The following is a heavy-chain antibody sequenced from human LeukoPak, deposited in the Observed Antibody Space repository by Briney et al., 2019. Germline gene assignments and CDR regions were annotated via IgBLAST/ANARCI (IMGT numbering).Heavy chain of an antibody. J-gene: IGHJ4*02. CDR1: GFIFSNHG. D-gene: IGHD6-13*01. CDR3: AKVATGYGSSWYFGSYFDY. CDR2: IGGSGGST. Sequence: GGSLRLSCTASGFIFSNHGMSWVRQAPGKGLEWVSAIGGSGGSTYYADSVKGRFTISRDNSKNTLYLQMKSLRADDTAVYYCAKVATGYGSSWYFGSYFDYWGQGTLVTVSS. V-gene: IGHV3-23*01.